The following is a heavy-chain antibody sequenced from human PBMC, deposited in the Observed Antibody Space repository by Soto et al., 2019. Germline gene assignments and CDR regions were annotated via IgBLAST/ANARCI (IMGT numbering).Heavy chain of an antibody. Sequence: GGSLRFSCAASGFTFSSYAMHWVRQAPGKGLEWVAVISYDGSNKYYADSVKGRFTISRDNSKNTLYPQMNSLRAEDTAVYYCARDPARFLEWFEGHFDYWGQGTQVTVSS. CDR3: ARDPARFLEWFEGHFDY. V-gene: IGHV3-30-3*01. CDR1: GFTFSSYA. D-gene: IGHD3-3*01. J-gene: IGHJ4*02. CDR2: ISYDGSNK.